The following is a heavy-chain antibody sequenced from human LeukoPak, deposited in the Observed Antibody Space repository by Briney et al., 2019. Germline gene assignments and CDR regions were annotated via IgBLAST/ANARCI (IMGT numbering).Heavy chain of an antibody. D-gene: IGHD1-26*01. Sequence: GVALRLSCGASGFPFGSYAMYGVRQATGKGLVWVARIHGDGDNISYADSVRGRFTISRDNAKDTLYLHMNSLRREDTAVYYCARAQVGAPTDLWGQGTLVTVSS. V-gene: IGHV3-74*01. CDR1: GFPFGSYA. J-gene: IGHJ5*02. CDR3: ARAQVGAPTDL. CDR2: IHGDGDNI.